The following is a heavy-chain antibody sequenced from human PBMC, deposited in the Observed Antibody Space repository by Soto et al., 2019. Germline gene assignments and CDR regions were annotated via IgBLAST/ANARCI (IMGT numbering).Heavy chain of an antibody. CDR3: ARDLVGYCSGGSCSVAFDY. D-gene: IGHD2-15*01. CDR1: GGTFSSYA. Sequence: SVKVSCKASGGTFSSYAISWVRQAPGRGLEWMGGIIPIFGTANYAQKFQGRVTITADESTSTAYMELSSLRSEDTAVYYCARDLVGYCSGGSCSVAFDYWGQGTLVTVSS. J-gene: IGHJ4*02. V-gene: IGHV1-69*13. CDR2: IIPIFGTA.